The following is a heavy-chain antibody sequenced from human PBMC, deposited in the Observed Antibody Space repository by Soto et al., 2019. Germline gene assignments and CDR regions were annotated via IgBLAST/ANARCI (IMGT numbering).Heavy chain of an antibody. D-gene: IGHD3-16*01. CDR1: GFTFSSYA. Sequence: EVQLLESGGGLVQPGGSLRLSCAASGFTFSSYAMSWVRQAPGKGLEWVSLTSGSGGSTYHADSVKGRFTISRDNSKNTLYLQMNSLRAEDTAVYYCAPLVGETKAPLFDYWGQGTLVTVSS. V-gene: IGHV3-23*01. CDR3: APLVGETKAPLFDY. CDR2: TSGSGGST. J-gene: IGHJ4*02.